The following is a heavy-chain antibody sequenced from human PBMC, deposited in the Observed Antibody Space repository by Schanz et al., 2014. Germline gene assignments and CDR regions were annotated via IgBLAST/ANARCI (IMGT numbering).Heavy chain of an antibody. D-gene: IGHD6-6*01. Sequence: QVQLVQSGAEVKKPGSSVKVSCKASGGTFSSFGINWVRQAPGQGLEWMGWISAYTNNTNYAQKVQGRVTMTTDTSTSTAYMDLRSLRSDDTAVYYCARDQSPYTNSSDVRYFDYWGQGSLVTVSS. J-gene: IGHJ4*02. CDR3: ARDQSPYTNSSDVRYFDY. CDR2: ISAYTNNT. V-gene: IGHV1-18*01. CDR1: GGTFSSFG.